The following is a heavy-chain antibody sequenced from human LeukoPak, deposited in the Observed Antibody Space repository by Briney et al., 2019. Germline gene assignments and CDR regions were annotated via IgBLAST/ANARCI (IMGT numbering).Heavy chain of an antibody. D-gene: IGHD3-22*01. Sequence: GGSLVLSFAASGFPFSSYALSWVRPAPGKGLEWVSAIIGSGGSTYYADSVKGRFTISRDNSKNTLYLQMNSLRAEDTAVYYCAKDLGYYYDSSGYYHWDYWGQGTLVTVSS. CDR3: AKDLGYYYDSSGYYHWDY. J-gene: IGHJ4*02. V-gene: IGHV3-23*01. CDR2: IIGSGGST. CDR1: GFPFSSYA.